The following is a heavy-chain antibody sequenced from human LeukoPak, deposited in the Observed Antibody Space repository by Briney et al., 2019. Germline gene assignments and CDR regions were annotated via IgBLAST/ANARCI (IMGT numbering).Heavy chain of an antibody. V-gene: IGHV5-51*01. CDR1: GYSFTSYW. J-gene: IGHJ6*02. D-gene: IGHD3-3*01. CDR2: IYPGDSDI. Sequence: GESLKISCKGSGYSFTSYWIGWVRQMPGKGLEWMAIIYPGDSDIRYSPSFQGQVTISADESITTAYLQWSSLKASDTAVYYCARQLDYDFWSGYSYGMDVWGQGTTVTVSS. CDR3: ARQLDYDFWSGYSYGMDV.